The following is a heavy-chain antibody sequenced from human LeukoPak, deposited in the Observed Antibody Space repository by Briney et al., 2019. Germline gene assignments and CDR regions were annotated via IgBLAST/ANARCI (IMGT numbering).Heavy chain of an antibody. CDR2: INHSGST. CDR3: ARNRYGDYGCHWYFDL. J-gene: IGHJ2*01. D-gene: IGHD4-17*01. Sequence: SETLSLTCAVYGGSFSGYYWSWIRQPPGKGLEWIGEINHSGSTNYNPSLKSRVTISVDTSKNQFSLMLSSVTAADTAVYYCARNRYGDYGCHWYFDLWGGGTLVTVSS. CDR1: GGSFSGYY. V-gene: IGHV4-34*01.